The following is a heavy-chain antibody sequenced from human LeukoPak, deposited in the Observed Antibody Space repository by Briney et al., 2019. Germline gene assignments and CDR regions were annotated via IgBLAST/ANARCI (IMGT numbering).Heavy chain of an antibody. CDR3: ARQGIAVADAEYFQH. CDR2: IYYSGST. CDR1: GGSISSSSYY. J-gene: IGHJ1*01. V-gene: IGHV4-39*01. Sequence: PSETLSLTCTVSGGSISSSSYYWGWIRQPPGKGLEWIGSIYYSGSTYYNPSLKSRVTISVDTSKNQFSLKLSSVTAAATAVYYCARQGIAVADAEYFQHWGQGTLVPVSS. D-gene: IGHD6-19*01.